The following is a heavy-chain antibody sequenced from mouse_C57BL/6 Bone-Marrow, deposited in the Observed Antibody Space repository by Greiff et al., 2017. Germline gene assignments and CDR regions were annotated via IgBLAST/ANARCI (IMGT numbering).Heavy chain of an antibody. CDR2: LWTGGGT. CDR1: GFSLTSYA. D-gene: IGHD2-5*01. J-gene: IGHJ3*01. V-gene: IGHV2-9-1*01. Sequence: VKLMESGPGLVAPSQSLSITCTVSGFSLTSYAISWVRQPPGKGLEWLGVLWTGGGTNYNSALNSRLSISKDNSKSQVFLKMNSLQTDDTARYYCARNEYSNPFAYWGQGTLVTVSA. CDR3: ARNEYSNPFAY.